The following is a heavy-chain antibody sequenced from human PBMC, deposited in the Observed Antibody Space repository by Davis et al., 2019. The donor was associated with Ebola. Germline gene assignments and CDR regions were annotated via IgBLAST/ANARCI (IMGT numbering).Heavy chain of an antibody. CDR3: ARWVEFGELFFSYYFDY. CDR1: GYTFTSYA. V-gene: IGHV1-3*01. D-gene: IGHD3-10*01. Sequence: ASVKVSCKASGYTFTSYAMHWVRQAPGQRLEWMGWINAGNGNTKYSQKFQGRVTITRDTSASTAYMELSSLRSEDTAVYYCARWVEFGELFFSYYFDYWGQGTLVTVSS. CDR2: INAGNGNT. J-gene: IGHJ4*02.